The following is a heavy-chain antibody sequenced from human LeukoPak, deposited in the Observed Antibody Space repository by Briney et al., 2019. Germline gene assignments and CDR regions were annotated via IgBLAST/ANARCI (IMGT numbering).Heavy chain of an antibody. CDR2: ISGSGGST. CDR3: AKEGGYTYGPLDY. Sequence: PGGSLRLSCAASGFTFSSYAMSWVRQAPGKGLERGSAISGSGGSTYFADSVKGRFTISRDNSKNTLYLQMNSLGAEDTAVYYCAKEGGYTYGPLDYWGQGTLVTVSS. CDR1: GFTFSSYA. J-gene: IGHJ4*02. V-gene: IGHV3-23*01. D-gene: IGHD5-18*01.